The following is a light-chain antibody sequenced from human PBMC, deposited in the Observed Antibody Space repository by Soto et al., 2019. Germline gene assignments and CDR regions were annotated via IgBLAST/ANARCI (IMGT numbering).Light chain of an antibody. J-gene: IGLJ2*01. V-gene: IGLV2-14*03. CDR1: RSDIGASNF. CDR2: DVN. CDR3: TSWTTSTTMI. Sequence: QSALTQPASVSGSPGQSITISCTGTRSDIGASNFVSWYQQHPGEVPKLMLYDVNVRPSGVSNRFSGSKSGNTASLTISGLQAEDEADYYCTSWTTSTTMIFGGGTKLTVL.